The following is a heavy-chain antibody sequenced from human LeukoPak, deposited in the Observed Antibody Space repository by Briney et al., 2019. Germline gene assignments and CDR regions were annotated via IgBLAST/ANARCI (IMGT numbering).Heavy chain of an antibody. Sequence: ASVKVSCKAPGYTFTSYGISWVRQATGQGLKWMGWMNPNSGNTGYAQKFQGRVTIARNTSISTAYMELSSLRSEDTAVYYCARGRSTLLFDYWGQGTLVTVSS. CDR2: MNPNSGNT. CDR1: GYTFTSYG. J-gene: IGHJ4*02. D-gene: IGHD3-16*02. V-gene: IGHV1-8*03. CDR3: ARGRSTLLFDY.